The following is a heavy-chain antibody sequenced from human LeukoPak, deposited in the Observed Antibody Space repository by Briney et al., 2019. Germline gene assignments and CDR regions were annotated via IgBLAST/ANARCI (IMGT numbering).Heavy chain of an antibody. D-gene: IGHD5-24*01. CDR3: ATDDPDGWYFDL. V-gene: IGHV1-2*02. CDR2: INPNSGGR. CDR1: GYTFTGYY. J-gene: IGHJ2*01. Sequence: ASVKVSCRASGYTFTGYYMHWVRQAPGQGLEWMGWINPNSGGRNYAQRFQGRVTMTRDTPINTAYMELSRLRSDDTAVYYCATDDPDGWYFDLWGRGTLVTVSS.